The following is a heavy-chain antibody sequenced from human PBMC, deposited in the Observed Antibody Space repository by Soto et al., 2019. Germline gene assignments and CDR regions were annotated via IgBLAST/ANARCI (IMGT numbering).Heavy chain of an antibody. J-gene: IGHJ6*02. V-gene: IGHV3-30-3*01. CDR3: ARGDREDIAVVIGVRPGEYGVDV. CDR1: GFTFRSYA. D-gene: IGHD2-15*01. CDR2: IAYDGSNK. Sequence: QVQLVESGGGVVQPGRSLRLSCAASGFTFRSYAMHWVRQAPGKGLECVAVIAYDGSNKFYRDYVRGRFTISRDNSENTLYLQINRVGYEETAVYYCARGDREDIAVVIGVRPGEYGVDVWGQGTTVTVSS.